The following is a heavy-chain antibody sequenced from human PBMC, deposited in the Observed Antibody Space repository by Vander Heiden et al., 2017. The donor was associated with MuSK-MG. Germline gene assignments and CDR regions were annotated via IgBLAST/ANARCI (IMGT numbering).Heavy chain of an antibody. CDR3: AIVRRAAAVGSYFDY. J-gene: IGHJ4*02. Sequence: EVQLVESGGGVVRPGGSLRLSCAASGFTFDDYGMSWVRQAPGKGLEWVSGINWNGGSTGYADAGKGRFTISRDNAKNSLYMQMNSMRAEETALYYCAIVRRAAAVGSYFDYWGQGTMVTVSS. CDR2: INWNGGST. D-gene: IGHD6-13*01. V-gene: IGHV3-20*04. CDR1: GFTFDDYG.